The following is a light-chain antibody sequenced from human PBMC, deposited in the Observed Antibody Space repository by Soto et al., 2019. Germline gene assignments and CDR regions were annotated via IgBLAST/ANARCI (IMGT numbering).Light chain of an antibody. CDR2: DAS. V-gene: IGKV1-17*01. CDR1: QGTADE. Sequence: DIQRTQSPSSLSASVGDRVTITCRASQGTADELGWYQQKPGNAPKLRTYDASSLLGGVPSRFSGSGSGTDFTLTISSLQPEDFATYYCQQRYTNPRTFGQAT. J-gene: IGKJ1*01. CDR3: QQRYTNPRT.